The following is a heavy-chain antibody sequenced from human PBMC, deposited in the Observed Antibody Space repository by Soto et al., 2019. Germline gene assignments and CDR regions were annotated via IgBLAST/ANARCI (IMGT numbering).Heavy chain of an antibody. Sequence: ASVKVSCKASGYTFTGYYMHWVRQAPGQGLEWMGWIIPNSGGTNYAQKFQGWVTMTRDTSISTAYMELSRLRSEDTAVYYCASGRRDCTNGVCYNWFDPWGQGTLVTVS. CDR3: ASGRRDCTNGVCYNWFDP. V-gene: IGHV1-2*04. CDR2: IIPNSGGT. J-gene: IGHJ5*02. CDR1: GYTFTGYY. D-gene: IGHD2-8*01.